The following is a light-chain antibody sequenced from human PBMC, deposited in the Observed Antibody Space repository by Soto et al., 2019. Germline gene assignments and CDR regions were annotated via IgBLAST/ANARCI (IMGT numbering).Light chain of an antibody. V-gene: IGKV1-12*01. CDR1: RGISSW. Sequence: DIQVTQSPSSVSASVGDRVTIACRASRGISSWLAWYQQKPGRAPKLLVYAASSLHSGVPSRFSGSGSGTDFTLTISSLQPEDFATYYCQQANSFPLTFGQGTKLEIK. CDR2: AAS. CDR3: QQANSFPLT. J-gene: IGKJ2*01.